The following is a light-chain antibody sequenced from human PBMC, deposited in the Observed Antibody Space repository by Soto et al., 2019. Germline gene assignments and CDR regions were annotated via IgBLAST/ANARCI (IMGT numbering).Light chain of an antibody. Sequence: ETVMTQSPATLSVSPGERATLSCRASQSVSSNLAWYQQKPGQAPRLLIYGASTRATGIPARFSGSGSGTEFTLTISSLQSEDFAVYYCQQYNDWPPLTVGGGTKVDI. J-gene: IGKJ4*01. CDR3: QQYNDWPPLT. CDR1: QSVSSN. V-gene: IGKV3-15*01. CDR2: GAS.